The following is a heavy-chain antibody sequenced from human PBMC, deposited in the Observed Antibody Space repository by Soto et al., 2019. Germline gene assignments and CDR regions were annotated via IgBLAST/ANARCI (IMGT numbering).Heavy chain of an antibody. Sequence: QLQLQESGPGLVKPSETLSLTCTVSGGSISSSSYYWGWIRQPPGKGLEWIGSIYYSGSTYYNPSLKSRVTISVDTSKNQFSLKLSSVTAADTAVYYCARPLYGAHAFDIWGQGTMVTVSS. D-gene: IGHD4-17*01. V-gene: IGHV4-39*01. CDR2: IYYSGST. J-gene: IGHJ3*02. CDR1: GGSISSSSYY. CDR3: ARPLYGAHAFDI.